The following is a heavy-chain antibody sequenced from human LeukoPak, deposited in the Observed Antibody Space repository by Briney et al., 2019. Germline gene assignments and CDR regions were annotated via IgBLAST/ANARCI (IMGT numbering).Heavy chain of an antibody. Sequence: GGSLRLSCAASGFTFSSYGMHWVRQAPGKGLEWVAVIWYDGCNKYYADSVKGRFTISRDNSKNTLYLQMNSLRAEDTAVYYCARAKVEIVVVPAALDYWGQGTLVTVSS. J-gene: IGHJ4*02. CDR3: ARAKVEIVVVPAALDY. V-gene: IGHV3-33*01. CDR2: IWYDGCNK. D-gene: IGHD2-2*01. CDR1: GFTFSSYG.